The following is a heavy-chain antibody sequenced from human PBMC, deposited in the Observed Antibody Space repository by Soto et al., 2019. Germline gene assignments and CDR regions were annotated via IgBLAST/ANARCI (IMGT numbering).Heavy chain of an antibody. CDR1: GFTFTPYS. CDR2: ISSSGGFI. J-gene: IGHJ4*02. Sequence: EVQLVESGGGLVKPGGSLRLSCAASGFTFTPYSINWVRLAPGKGLEWVSSISSSGGFIFYADSVKGRFTISRDDASNSVYLKMNSLRAEDTAVYYCARNNDFDYWGQGTLVTVSS. D-gene: IGHD1-1*01. CDR3: ARNNDFDY. V-gene: IGHV3-21*01.